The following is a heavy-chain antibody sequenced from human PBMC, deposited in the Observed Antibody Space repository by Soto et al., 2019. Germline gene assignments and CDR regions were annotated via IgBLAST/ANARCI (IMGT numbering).Heavy chain of an antibody. CDR3: ALFGEVPAARPSYYYRDV. CDR1: GGTFSSYT. D-gene: IGHD2-2*01. V-gene: IGHV1-69*02. J-gene: IGHJ6*03. Sequence: GASVKVSCKASGGTFSSYTISWVRQAPGQGLEWMGRIIPILGIANYAQKFQGRVTITADKSTSTAYMELSSLRSEDTAVYYCALFGEVPAARPSYYYRDVWGKGTTVPVS. CDR2: IIPILGIA.